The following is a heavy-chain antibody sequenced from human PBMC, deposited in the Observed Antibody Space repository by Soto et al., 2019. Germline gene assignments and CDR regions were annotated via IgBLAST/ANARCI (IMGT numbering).Heavy chain of an antibody. CDR3: ARDRSHGRLRSVDWPHLPNPAFDY. J-gene: IGHJ4*02. Sequence: GGSLRLSCAASGFTFSSYWMSWVRQAPGKGLEWVANIKQDGSEKYYVDSVKGRFTISRDNAKNSLYLQMNSLRAEDTAVYYCARDRSHGRLRSVDWPHLPNPAFDYWGQGTLVTVSS. CDR1: GFTFSSYW. V-gene: IGHV3-7*01. D-gene: IGHD3-9*01. CDR2: IKQDGSEK.